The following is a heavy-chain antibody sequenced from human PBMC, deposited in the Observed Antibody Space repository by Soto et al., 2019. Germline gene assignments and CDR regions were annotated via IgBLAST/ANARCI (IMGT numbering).Heavy chain of an antibody. D-gene: IGHD3-3*01. Sequence: QVQLVESGGGVVQPGRSLRLSCAASGFTFSSYGMHWVRQAPGKGLEWVAVIWYDGSNKYYADSVKGRFTISRDNSKNTLYLQMNSLRAEDTAVYYCARGGITIFGVDYYYYIDVWGKGTTVTVSS. J-gene: IGHJ6*03. CDR1: GFTFSSYG. V-gene: IGHV3-33*01. CDR2: IWYDGSNK. CDR3: ARGGITIFGVDYYYYIDV.